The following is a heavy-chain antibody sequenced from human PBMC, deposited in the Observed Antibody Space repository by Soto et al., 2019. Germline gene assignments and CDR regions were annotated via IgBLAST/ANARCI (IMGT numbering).Heavy chain of an antibody. CDR3: AKSLRPSALTTDYFDF. J-gene: IGHJ4*02. CDR1: GLTFSRYA. CDR2: INPSGDIT. Sequence: EEQLLESGRGLVQPGGSLRLSCAASGLTFSRYAMSWVRQAQGKGLEWVSIINPSGDITYYGDSVKGRFTISRDNSKNTLSLQMNSLRAEDTAVNYCAKSLRPSALTTDYFDFRGQGTLVTVSS. V-gene: IGHV3-23*01. D-gene: IGHD4-17*01.